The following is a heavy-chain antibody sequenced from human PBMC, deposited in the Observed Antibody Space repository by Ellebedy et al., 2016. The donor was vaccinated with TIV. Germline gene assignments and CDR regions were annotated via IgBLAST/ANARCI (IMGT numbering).Heavy chain of an antibody. J-gene: IGHJ4*02. CDR3: ASHPARPFLSGPDY. Sequence: ASVKVSCXASGYTFTGYYMHWVRQAPGQGLEWMGWINPNSGGTNYAQKFQGRVTMTRDTSISTAYMELSRLRSDDTAVYYCASHPARPFLSGPDYWGQGTLVTVSS. D-gene: IGHD6-6*01. V-gene: IGHV1-2*02. CDR2: INPNSGGT. CDR1: GYTFTGYY.